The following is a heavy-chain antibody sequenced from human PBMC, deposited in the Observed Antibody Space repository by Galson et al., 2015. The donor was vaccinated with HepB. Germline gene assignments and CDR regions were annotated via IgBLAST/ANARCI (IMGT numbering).Heavy chain of an antibody. V-gene: IGHV1-18*04. CDR2: ISAYNGDT. CDR1: GYTFTSNG. Sequence: SVKVSCKASGYTFTSNGIGWVRQAPGQGLEWMGWISAYNGDTNYAQKFQGRVTMTTESSTSMAYMDLRSLRSDDTAVYYCARTGQYYYDSSGYFDYWGKGTLVTVSS. CDR3: ARTGQYYYDSSGYFDY. D-gene: IGHD3-22*01. J-gene: IGHJ4*02.